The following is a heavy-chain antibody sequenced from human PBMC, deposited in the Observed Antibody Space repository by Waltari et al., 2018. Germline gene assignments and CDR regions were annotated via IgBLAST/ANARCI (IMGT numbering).Heavy chain of an antibody. V-gene: IGHV3-7*01. CDR3: ASFGYCADGVCYGDF. D-gene: IGHD2-8*01. Sequence: VQLVESGGGLVQPGGSLRLSCAASGFTFCTSWRIWVRQAPGKGLEWGADIKEDGSKKHYAGSVKGRFTISRDNAKNSLFLQLNSLRVEDTAIYYCASFGYCADGVCYGDFWGQGTLVTVSS. CDR1: GFTFCTSW. CDR2: IKEDGSKK. J-gene: IGHJ4*01.